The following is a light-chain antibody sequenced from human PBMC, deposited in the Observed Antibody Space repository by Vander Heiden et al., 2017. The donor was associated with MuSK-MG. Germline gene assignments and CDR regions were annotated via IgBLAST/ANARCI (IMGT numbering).Light chain of an antibody. CDR2: ESS. CDR3: QSFDRSSHWV. Sequence: FMLTQPHSVSESPGKTVTISCPRSSGSIGRNYVPWYPRRPASAPIPLIYESSRRPSGGPYRFSCSIDFSSNAASLTISGLETEDEADYYCQSFDRSSHWVFGGGTKLTVL. V-gene: IGLV6-57*03. CDR1: SGSIGRNY. J-gene: IGLJ3*02.